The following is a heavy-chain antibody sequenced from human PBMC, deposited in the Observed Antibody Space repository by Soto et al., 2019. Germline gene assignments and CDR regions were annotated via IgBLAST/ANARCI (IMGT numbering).Heavy chain of an antibody. CDR3: ARLLRYSYGYRWFDP. Sequence: SETLSLTCTVSGGSISSSSYYWGWIRQPPGKGLEWIGSIYYSGSTYYNPSLKSRVTISVDTSKNQFSLKLSSVTAADTAVYYCARLLRYSYGYRWFDPWGQGTLVTVSS. CDR1: GGSISSSSYY. D-gene: IGHD5-18*01. J-gene: IGHJ5*02. V-gene: IGHV4-39*01. CDR2: IYYSGST.